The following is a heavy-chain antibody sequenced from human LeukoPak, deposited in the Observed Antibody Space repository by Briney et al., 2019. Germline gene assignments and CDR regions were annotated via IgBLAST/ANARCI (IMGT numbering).Heavy chain of an antibody. J-gene: IGHJ5*02. CDR1: GYTFTSNY. D-gene: IGHD1-26*01. V-gene: IGHV1-46*01. CDR2: IYPRDGST. CDR3: ARVLNLIVEATYNWFDP. Sequence: GASVKVSCKASGYTFTSNYIHWVRQAPGQGLEWMGMIYPRDGSTSYAQKFQGRVTMTTDTSTSTAYMELRSLRSDDTAVYYCARVLNLIVEATYNWFDPWGQGTLVTVSS.